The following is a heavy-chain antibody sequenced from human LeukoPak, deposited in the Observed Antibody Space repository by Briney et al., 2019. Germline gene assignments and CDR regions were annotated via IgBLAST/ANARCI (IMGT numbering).Heavy chain of an antibody. D-gene: IGHD6-13*01. J-gene: IGHJ6*03. CDR1: GFTFSSYS. Sequence: PGGSLRLSCAASGFTFSSYSMNWVRQAPGKGLEWVSGISWNSGSIGYADSVKGRFTISRDNAKNSLYLQMNSLRAEDTALYHCARDRQQLALAGYYYYMDVWGKGTTVTVSS. CDR2: ISWNSGSI. CDR3: ARDRQQLALAGYYYYMDV. V-gene: IGHV3-9*01.